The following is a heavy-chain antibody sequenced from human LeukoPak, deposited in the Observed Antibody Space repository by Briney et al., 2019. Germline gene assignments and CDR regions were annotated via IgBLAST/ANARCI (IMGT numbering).Heavy chain of an antibody. Sequence: GGSLRLSCAASGFSFSNYWMNWVRQAPGKGLEWVANIKQDGGEKYYVDPVKGRFTISRDNAKNSLYLQMSSLRAEDTAVYYCGRADQKWFGESMVDYWGQGTLVTVSS. CDR1: GFSFSNYW. D-gene: IGHD3-10*01. J-gene: IGHJ4*02. CDR3: GRADQKWFGESMVDY. CDR2: IKQDGGEK. V-gene: IGHV3-7*01.